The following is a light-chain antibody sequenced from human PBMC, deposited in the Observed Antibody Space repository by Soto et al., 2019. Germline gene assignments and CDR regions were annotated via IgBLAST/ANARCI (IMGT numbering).Light chain of an antibody. CDR2: DAF. V-gene: IGKV3-11*01. CDR1: QSVRSY. Sequence: EIVLTQSPVTLSLSPGERATLSCRASQSVRSYLAWYQQKPGQAPRLLIYDAFKRATGIPARFSGSGSGTEFTLTISSLEPADFAVYYCQQRSNWPSTFGGGTKVEIK. J-gene: IGKJ4*01. CDR3: QQRSNWPST.